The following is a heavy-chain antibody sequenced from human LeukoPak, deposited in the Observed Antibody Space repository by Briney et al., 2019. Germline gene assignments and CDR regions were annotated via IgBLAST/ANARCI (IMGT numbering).Heavy chain of an antibody. Sequence: SETLSLTCAVYGGSFSGYYWSWIRQPPGKGLEWIGYIYDSGSTNYNPSLKSRVTISVDTSKNQFSLKLSSVTAADTAVYYCARDIGGNWFDPWGQGTLVTVSS. CDR2: IYDSGST. V-gene: IGHV4-59*01. D-gene: IGHD3-16*02. J-gene: IGHJ5*02. CDR3: ARDIGGNWFDP. CDR1: GGSFSGYY.